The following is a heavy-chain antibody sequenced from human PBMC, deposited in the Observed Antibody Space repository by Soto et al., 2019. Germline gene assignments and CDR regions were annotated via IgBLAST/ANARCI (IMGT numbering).Heavy chain of an antibody. CDR1: GYTFTSYA. Sequence: ASVKVSCKXSGYTFTSYAMHWVRQAPGQRLEWMGWINAGNGNTKYSQKFQGRVTITRDTSASTAYMELSSLRSEDTAVYYCARAPLWELRNWFDPWGQGTLVTVSS. CDR2: INAGNGNT. V-gene: IGHV1-3*01. D-gene: IGHD1-26*01. J-gene: IGHJ5*02. CDR3: ARAPLWELRNWFDP.